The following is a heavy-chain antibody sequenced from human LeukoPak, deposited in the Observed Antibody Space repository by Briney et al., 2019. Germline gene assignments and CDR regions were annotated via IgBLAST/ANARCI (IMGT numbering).Heavy chain of an antibody. D-gene: IGHD3-3*01. CDR2: IIPILGIA. V-gene: IGHV1-69*04. J-gene: IGHJ5*02. CDR1: GGTFSSYA. CDR3: ARDVTTIFGVESRSWFDP. Sequence: SVKVSCKASGGTFSSYAISWVRQAPGQGLEWMGRIIPILGIANYAQKSQGRVTITADKSTSTAYMELSSLRSEDTAVYYCARDVTTIFGVESRSWFDPWGQGTLVTVSS.